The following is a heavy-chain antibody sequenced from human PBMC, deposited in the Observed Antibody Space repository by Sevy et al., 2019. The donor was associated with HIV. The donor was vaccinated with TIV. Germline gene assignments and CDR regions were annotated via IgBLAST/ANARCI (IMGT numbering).Heavy chain of an antibody. CDR2: ISSSSGTI. D-gene: IGHD7-27*01. CDR3: AGDDHWAFDY. CDR1: GFSFSSYS. V-gene: IGHV3-48*01. Sequence: GGSLRLSCVTSGFSFSSYSMNWVRQAPGKGLEWVSYISSSSGTIRYADSVKGRLTISRDNAKNSLFLQMNSLGAEDTSVYYCAGDDHWAFDYGGQGPLFTVSS. J-gene: IGHJ4*02.